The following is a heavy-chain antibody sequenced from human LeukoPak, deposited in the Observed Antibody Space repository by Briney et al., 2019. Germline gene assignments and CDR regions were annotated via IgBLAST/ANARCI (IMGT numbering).Heavy chain of an antibody. CDR1: GFTLSNYG. Sequence: PGGSLRLSCAASGFTLSNYGMHWARQAPGKGLEWVAVIWSDGSSKYYADSVKGRFTISRDNSRNMLSLQMSSLRAEDTAVYYCAREGGYCRGVTCSPYAFDIWGQGTMVTVSS. CDR2: IWSDGSSK. CDR3: AREGGYCRGVTCSPYAFDI. D-gene: IGHD2-15*01. J-gene: IGHJ3*02. V-gene: IGHV3-33*01.